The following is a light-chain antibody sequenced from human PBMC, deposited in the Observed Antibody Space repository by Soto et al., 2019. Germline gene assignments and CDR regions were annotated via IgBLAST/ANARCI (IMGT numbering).Light chain of an antibody. V-gene: IGKV3-15*01. CDR1: QDIKSH. CDR3: QHYNNWPYT. Sequence: EIVMTQSPATLSVSPGERATLSCRASQDIKSHLAWYQQKPGQAPRLLISRASTRATGFPSRFSGSGSGTEFPLTISSLQSEDSAVYYCQHYNNWPYTFGPGTKLEIK. J-gene: IGKJ2*01. CDR2: RAS.